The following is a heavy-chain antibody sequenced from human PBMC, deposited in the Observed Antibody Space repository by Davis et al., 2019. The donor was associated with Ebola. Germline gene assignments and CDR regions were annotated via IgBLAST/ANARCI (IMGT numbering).Heavy chain of an antibody. V-gene: IGHV1-69*13. CDR1: GGTFSSYA. Sequence: SVKVSCKASGGTFSSYAISWVRQAPGQGLEWMGGIIPLFGTANYAQKFQGRVTITADESTSTAYMELSSLRAEDTAVYYCARVFKPPYYYDRINWFDPWGQGTLVTVSS. J-gene: IGHJ5*02. CDR3: ARVFKPPYYYDRINWFDP. D-gene: IGHD3-22*01. CDR2: IIPLFGTA.